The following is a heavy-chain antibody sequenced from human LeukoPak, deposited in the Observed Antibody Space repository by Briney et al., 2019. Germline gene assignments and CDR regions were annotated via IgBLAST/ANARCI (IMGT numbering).Heavy chain of an antibody. V-gene: IGHV3-23*01. CDR1: GFTFSSYA. Sequence: PGGSLRLSCAASGFTFSSYALSWVRQAPGKGLEWVSAISGSGGSTYYADSVKGRFTISRDNSKNTLYVQMHSLRAEDPAVYYCAKDSGFGGYDLHAFDVWGQGTMVTVSS. CDR3: AKDSGFGGYDLHAFDV. J-gene: IGHJ3*01. D-gene: IGHD5-12*01. CDR2: ISGSGGST.